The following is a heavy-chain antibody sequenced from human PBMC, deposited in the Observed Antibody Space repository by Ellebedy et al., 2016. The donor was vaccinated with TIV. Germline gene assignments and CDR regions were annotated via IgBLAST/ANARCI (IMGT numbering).Heavy chain of an antibody. CDR3: AKGSIVAAG. Sequence: PGGSLRLSCAASGFTFSNHGMAWVRQAPGKGLEWVSAISGSGGSTYYADSVKGRFTISRDNSKNTLYLQMNSLRAEDTAVYYCAKGSIVAAGWGQGTLVTVSS. V-gene: IGHV3-23*01. CDR1: GFTFSNHG. CDR2: ISGSGGST. J-gene: IGHJ4*02. D-gene: IGHD6-13*01.